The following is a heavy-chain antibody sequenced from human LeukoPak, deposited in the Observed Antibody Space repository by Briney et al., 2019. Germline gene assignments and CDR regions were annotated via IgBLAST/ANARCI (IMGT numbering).Heavy chain of an antibody. D-gene: IGHD3-22*01. Sequence: GGSLRLSCAASGFTFSSYSMNWVRQAPGKGLEWVSYISSSSSTIYYADSVKGRFTISRDNTKNSLYLQMNSLRAEDTAVYYCARDRDSMDMDVWGKGTTVTVSS. J-gene: IGHJ6*04. CDR1: GFTFSSYS. CDR2: ISSSSSTI. V-gene: IGHV3-48*01. CDR3: ARDRDSMDMDV.